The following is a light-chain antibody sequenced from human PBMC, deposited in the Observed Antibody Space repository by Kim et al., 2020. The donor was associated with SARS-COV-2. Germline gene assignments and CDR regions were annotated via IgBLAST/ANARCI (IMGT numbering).Light chain of an antibody. CDR2: AAS. J-gene: IGKJ2*01. V-gene: IGKV1-39*01. CDR3: QQRYSGPSP. CDR1: QRITSY. Sequence: DIQMTQSPSSLSASEGDRVTITCRASQRITSYLNWYQEKPGKAPKLLIYAASSVQWGVPSGFSGSGSGTDFTLTISSLEAEDFATYSCQQRYSGPSPFGLGTKREI.